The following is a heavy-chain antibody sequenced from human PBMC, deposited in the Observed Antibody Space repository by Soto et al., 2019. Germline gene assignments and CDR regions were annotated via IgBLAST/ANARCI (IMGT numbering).Heavy chain of an antibody. D-gene: IGHD5-12*01. CDR2: IYYSGST. CDR3: ASSVEMATIKGY. Sequence: PSETLSLTCTVSGGSIISSSYYFFCIRQPPGKGLELIGSIYYSGSTYYNPSLKSRVTISVDTSKNQFSLKLSSVTAADTAVYYCASSVEMATIKGYWGQGTLVTVSS. CDR1: GGSIISSSYY. V-gene: IGHV4-39*01. J-gene: IGHJ4*02.